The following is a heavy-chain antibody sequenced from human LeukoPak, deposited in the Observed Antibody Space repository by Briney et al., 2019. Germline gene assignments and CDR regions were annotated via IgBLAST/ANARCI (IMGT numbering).Heavy chain of an antibody. V-gene: IGHV1-8*01. CDR1: RYTFTSYD. CDR2: MNPNSGNT. J-gene: IGHJ5*02. D-gene: IGHD6-19*01. CDR3: ARVDPYARRYSSGWSDRFSWFDP. Sequence: ASVKVSCKASRYTFTSYDINWVRQATGQGLEWMGWMNPNSGNTGYAQKFQGRVTMTRNTSISTAYMELSSLRSEDTAVYYCARVDPYARRYSSGWSDRFSWFDPWGQGTLVTVSS.